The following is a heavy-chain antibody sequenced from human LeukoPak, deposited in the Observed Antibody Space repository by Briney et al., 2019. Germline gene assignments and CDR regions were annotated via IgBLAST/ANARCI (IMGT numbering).Heavy chain of an antibody. CDR1: GGSISSYY. J-gene: IGHJ4*02. CDR2: IYYSGST. CDR3: GRHLYGSGSSRGFDY. V-gene: IGHV4-59*08. Sequence: SETLSLTCTVSGGSISSYYWSWIRQPPGKGLEWIGYIYYSGSTNYNPSLKSRVTMSVVTSKNQFSLKLSSVTAADTAVYYCGRHLYGSGSSRGFDYWGQGTLVTVSS. D-gene: IGHD3-10*01.